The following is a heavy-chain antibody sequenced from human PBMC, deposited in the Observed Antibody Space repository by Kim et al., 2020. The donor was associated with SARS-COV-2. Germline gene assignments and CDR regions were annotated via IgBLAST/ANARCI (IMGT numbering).Heavy chain of an antibody. CDR3: ARIDQLPAAIPDTYYYYYGMDV. Sequence: GESLKISCKGSGYSFTSYWISWVRQMPGKGLEWMGRIDPSDSYTNYSPSFQGHVTISADKSISTAYLQWSSLKASDTAMYYCARIDQLPAAIPDTYYYYYGMDVWGQGTTVTVSS. CDR1: GYSFTSYW. D-gene: IGHD2-2*02. CDR2: IDPSDSYT. J-gene: IGHJ6*02. V-gene: IGHV5-10-1*01.